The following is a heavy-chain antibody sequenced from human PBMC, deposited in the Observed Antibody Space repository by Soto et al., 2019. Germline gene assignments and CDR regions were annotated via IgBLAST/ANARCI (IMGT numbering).Heavy chain of an antibody. V-gene: IGHV4-4*02. CDR2: IYHSGST. D-gene: IGHD2-15*01. Sequence: PXETLSLTCAVAGCSISSSNWWSWVRQPPVKGLEWIGEIYHSGSTNYNPSLKSRVTISVDKSKNQFSLKLSSVTAADTAVYYCARALRYCSGGSCYHNWFDHWGQGTLVTVSS. J-gene: IGHJ5*02. CDR3: ARALRYCSGGSCYHNWFDH. CDR1: GCSISSSNW.